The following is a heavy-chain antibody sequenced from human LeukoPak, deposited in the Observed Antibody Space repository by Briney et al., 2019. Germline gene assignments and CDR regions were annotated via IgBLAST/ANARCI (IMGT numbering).Heavy chain of an antibody. CDR3: ATGARGSGWRVFDI. Sequence: GGSLRLSCAASGFTFSSYGMHWVRQAPGKGLEWVAFIRYDGSNKYYADSVKGRFTISRDNSKNTLYVQLNSLRAEDTAVYYCATGARGSGWRVFDIWGQGTMVTVSS. CDR2: IRYDGSNK. D-gene: IGHD6-19*01. CDR1: GFTFSSYG. J-gene: IGHJ3*02. V-gene: IGHV3-30*02.